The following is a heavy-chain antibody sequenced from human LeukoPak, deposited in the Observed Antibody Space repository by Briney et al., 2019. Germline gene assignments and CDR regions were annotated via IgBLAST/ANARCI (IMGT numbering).Heavy chain of an antibody. V-gene: IGHV3-23*01. Sequence: GGSLRLSCAASGFTFSSYAMSWVRQAPGKGLEWVSAISGSGGSTYYADSVKGRFTISRDKSKSTLNLQMNSLRADDTAVYYCAKDLRFYYYDSSGYYPHFDYWGQGILVTVSS. J-gene: IGHJ4*02. CDR1: GFTFSSYA. CDR2: ISGSGGST. CDR3: AKDLRFYYYDSSGYYPHFDY. D-gene: IGHD3-22*01.